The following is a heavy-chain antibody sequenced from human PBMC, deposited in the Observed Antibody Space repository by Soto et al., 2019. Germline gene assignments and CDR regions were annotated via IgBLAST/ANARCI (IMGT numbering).Heavy chain of an antibody. D-gene: IGHD3-9*01. CDR2: IYYSGTT. CDR1: GDSIADSNYH. CDR3: ARHYGYYDILTGFYF. V-gene: IGHV4-39*01. J-gene: IGHJ4*02. Sequence: SETLSLTCTVSGDSIADSNYHWGWIRQPPGKGLEWIGSIYYSGTTNYNPSLKSRVTMSVDTSKNQFSLKLSSVTAADTSVYYCARHYGYYDILTGFYFWGQGTLVTVSS.